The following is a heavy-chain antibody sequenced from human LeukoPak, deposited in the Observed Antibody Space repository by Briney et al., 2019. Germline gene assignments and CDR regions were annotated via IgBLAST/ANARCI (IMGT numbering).Heavy chain of an antibody. J-gene: IGHJ3*02. V-gene: IGHV3-23*01. CDR1: GFTFSSYA. Sequence: GGSLRLSCAASGFTFSSYAMSWVRQAPGKGLEWVSAISGSGGSTYYADSVKGRFTISRDNSKNTLYLQMNSLRDEDTALYYCARDLAHYYDASGYYNDALDIWGQGTMVTVSS. CDR2: ISGSGGST. CDR3: ARDLAHYYDASGYYNDALDI. D-gene: IGHD3-22*01.